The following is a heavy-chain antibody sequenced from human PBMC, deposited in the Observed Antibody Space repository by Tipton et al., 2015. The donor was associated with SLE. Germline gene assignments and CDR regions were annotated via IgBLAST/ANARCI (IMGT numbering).Heavy chain of an antibody. CDR2: IYYSVNT. J-gene: IGHJ5*02. V-gene: IGHV4-59*01. CDR1: GGSISSFH. CDR3: ARDLYPYSANLWFDP. Sequence: TLSLTCTVSGGSISSFHWTWIRQPPGKGLEWIGHIYYSVNTNYSPSLKSRVIMSVDMSKNQFSLKLTSVTAADTAVYFCARDLYPYSANLWFDPWGPGTLVTVSS. D-gene: IGHD3-16*01.